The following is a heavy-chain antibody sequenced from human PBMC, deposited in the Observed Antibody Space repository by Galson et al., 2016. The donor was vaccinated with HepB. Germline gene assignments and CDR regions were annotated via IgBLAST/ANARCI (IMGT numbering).Heavy chain of an antibody. D-gene: IGHD2-8*01. CDR1: GLTVSSTY. V-gene: IGHV3-53*01. J-gene: IGHJ4*02. Sequence: SLRLSCAASGLTVSSTYMTWVRQAPGKGLEWVSVIYPGDRIYYADSVARRFTVSRDSSKNTLYLQMNSLRNDDAAVYYCAAGDCSSGVCYNPPDYWGQGTLVTVSS. CDR3: AAGDCSSGVCYNPPDY. CDR2: IYPGDRI.